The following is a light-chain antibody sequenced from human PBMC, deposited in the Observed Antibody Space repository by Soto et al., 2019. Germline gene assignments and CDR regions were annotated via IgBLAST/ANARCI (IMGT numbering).Light chain of an antibody. CDR3: QSFDSSLSAVV. Sequence: QTVVTQPPSVSGAPGQRVTISCTGGSSNIGAGYDVHWYRQVPGTAPKLLIYGNNNRPSGVPDRFSGSKSGTSASLAITGLQAEDEADYYCQSFDSSLSAVVFGGGTKLTVL. CDR2: GNN. CDR1: SSNIGAGYD. J-gene: IGLJ2*01. V-gene: IGLV1-40*01.